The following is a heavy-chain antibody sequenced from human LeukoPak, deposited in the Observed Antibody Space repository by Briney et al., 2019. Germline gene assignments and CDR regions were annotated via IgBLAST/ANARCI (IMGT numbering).Heavy chain of an antibody. D-gene: IGHD3-3*01. CDR2: IYYSGST. Sequence: PSETLSLTCTVSGGSISSSSSYWGWIRQPPGKGLEWIGCIYYSGSTYYNPSLKSRVTISVDTSKNQFSLKLSSVTAADTAVYYCASPPARITIFGVVTPEHYYYYMDVWGKGTTVTVSS. J-gene: IGHJ6*03. CDR3: ASPPARITIFGVVTPEHYYYYMDV. V-gene: IGHV4-39*01. CDR1: GGSISSSSSY.